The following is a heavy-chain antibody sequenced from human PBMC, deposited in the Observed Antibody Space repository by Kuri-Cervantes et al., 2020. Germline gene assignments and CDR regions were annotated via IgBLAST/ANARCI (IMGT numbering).Heavy chain of an antibody. CDR2: INPSGGST. V-gene: IGHV1-46*01. J-gene: IGHJ5*02. CDR3: AREVIAAAGMGFDP. D-gene: IGHD6-13*01. Sequence: ASVKVSCKASGYTFTSYYMHWVRQAPGQGLGWMGIINPSGGSTSYAQKFQGRVTMTTDTSTSTAYMELRSLGSEDTAVYYCAREVIAAAGMGFDPWGQGTLVTVSS. CDR1: GYTFTSYY.